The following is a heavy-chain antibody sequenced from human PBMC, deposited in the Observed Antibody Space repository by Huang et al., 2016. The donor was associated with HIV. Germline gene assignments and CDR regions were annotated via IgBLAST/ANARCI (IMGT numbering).Heavy chain of an antibody. D-gene: IGHD3-16*01. Sequence: QVQLEQSGPAVRKPGSSVKVSCQASGGSFSDQIISWVRQAPGQRVEWMGGIIPLCRAPAYAQEVKGRVTMTADESTATIYMELNSLTSEDTAVYYCAMSLRYQYDSRSYWGRYFDYWGQGTLVTVSS. CDR2: IIPLCRAP. CDR1: GGSFSDQI. J-gene: IGHJ4*02. CDR3: AMSLRYQYDSRSYWGRYFDY. V-gene: IGHV1-69*01.